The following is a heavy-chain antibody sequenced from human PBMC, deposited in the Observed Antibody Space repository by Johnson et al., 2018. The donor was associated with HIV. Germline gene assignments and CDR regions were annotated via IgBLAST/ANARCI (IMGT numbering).Heavy chain of an antibody. J-gene: IGHJ3*02. CDR3: AKVPRGGAFDI. CDR1: GFTFSSYG. D-gene: IGHD1-1*01. Sequence: QVQLVESGGGVVQPGGSLRLSCAASGFTFSSYGMHWVRQAPGKGLEWVAFIRYDGSNKYYADSVKGRFTISRDNSKNTLYLQMNSLRAEDTSVYYCAKVPRGGAFDIWGQGTMVTVSS. V-gene: IGHV3-30*02. CDR2: IRYDGSNK.